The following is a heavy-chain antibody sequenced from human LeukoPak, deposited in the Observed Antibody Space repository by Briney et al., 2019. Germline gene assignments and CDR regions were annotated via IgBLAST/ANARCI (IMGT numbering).Heavy chain of an antibody. CDR2: ISSSGSMI. CDR1: GFTFSSYE. CDR3: ARDRRTSY. J-gene: IGHJ4*02. D-gene: IGHD2-8*01. V-gene: IGHV3-48*03. Sequence: GGSLRLSCAASGFTFSSYEMNWVRQAPVKGLEWVSFISSSGSMIYYADSVKGRFTISRDNAKNSLYLQMNSLRVEDTGIYYCARDRRTSYWGQGTLVTVSS.